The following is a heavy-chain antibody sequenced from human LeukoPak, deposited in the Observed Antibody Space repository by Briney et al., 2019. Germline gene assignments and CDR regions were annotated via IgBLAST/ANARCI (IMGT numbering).Heavy chain of an antibody. CDR1: GGSISGSSYY. D-gene: IGHD3-10*01. CDR2: IYYSGST. Sequence: SETLSLTCTVSGGSISGSSYYWGWIRQPPGRGLEWIVSIYYSGSTYYNPSLRSRATISVDTSKNQFSLKLNSVTATDTPVYDCARHYGPWGQGTLVTVSS. CDR3: ARHYGP. J-gene: IGHJ4*02. V-gene: IGHV4-39*01.